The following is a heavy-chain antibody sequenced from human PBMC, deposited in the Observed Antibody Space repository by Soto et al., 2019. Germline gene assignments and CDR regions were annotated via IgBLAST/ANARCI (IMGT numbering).Heavy chain of an antibody. CDR1: GGSINDFY. CDR2: IYYSGST. D-gene: IGHD3-10*01. Sequence: SETLSLTCTVSGGSINDFYWSWIRQPPGKGLEWIGYIYYSGSTDYNPSLKGRVTISVDTSKNKFYLKLRSVTGAETAVYYCGRVGRGPPRTFDYWGQGTLVTVSS. CDR3: GRVGRGPPRTFDY. V-gene: IGHV4-59*01. J-gene: IGHJ4*02.